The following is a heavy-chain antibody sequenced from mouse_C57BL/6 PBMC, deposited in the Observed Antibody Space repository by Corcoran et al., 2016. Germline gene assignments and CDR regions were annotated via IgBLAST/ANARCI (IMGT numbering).Heavy chain of an antibody. J-gene: IGHJ3*01. CDR2: INPNNGGT. V-gene: IGHV1-26*01. D-gene: IGHD1-1*01. Sequence: ELQLQQSGPELVKPGASLKISCKASGYTFTDYYMNWVKQSHGKSLEWIGDINPNNGGTSYNQKFKGKATLTVDKSSSTAYMELRSLTSEDSAVYYCAGLLRAYWGQGTLVTVSA. CDR3: AGLLRAY. CDR1: GYTFTDYY.